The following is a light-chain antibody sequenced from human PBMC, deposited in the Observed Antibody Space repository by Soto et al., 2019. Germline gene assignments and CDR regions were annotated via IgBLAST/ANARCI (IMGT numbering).Light chain of an antibody. CDR2: HVS. V-gene: IGLV2-14*03. CDR3: SSYTGSNTLL. CDR1: SRDVGGYNS. Sequence: QSALTQPASVSGSPGQSITISCTGTSRDVGGYNSVAWYQQHTGKAPRLIIYHVSERPSGSSFRFSASRSGNTASWTISGLQAHDEANYYCSSYTGSNTLLFGGGTKLTVL. J-gene: IGLJ2*01.